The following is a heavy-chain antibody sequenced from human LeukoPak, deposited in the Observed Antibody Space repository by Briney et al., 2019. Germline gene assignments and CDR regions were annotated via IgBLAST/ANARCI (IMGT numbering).Heavy chain of an antibody. CDR2: ISSSSRYI. CDR3: ARDRENIVVVPAAISPAYYYYMDV. D-gene: IGHD2-2*01. CDR1: GFTFGDYA. V-gene: IGHV3-21*01. J-gene: IGHJ6*03. Sequence: GGSLRLSCTASGFTFGDYAMSWVRQAPGKGLEWVSSISSSSRYIYYADSVKGRFTISRDNAKNSLYLQMNSLRAEDTAVYYCARDRENIVVVPAAISPAYYYYMDVWGKGTTVTVSS.